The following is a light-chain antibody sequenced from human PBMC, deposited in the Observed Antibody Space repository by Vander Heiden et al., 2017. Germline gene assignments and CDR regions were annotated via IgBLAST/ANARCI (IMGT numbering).Light chain of an antibody. CDR2: AAS. J-gene: IGKJ4*01. V-gene: IGKV1-27*01. CDR3: QKKNSFPLG. Sequence: LTLSPSSLSASVGDRVTITCRASQGISSDLDWYQEKPGKVPKVLIYAASTLERGVPSRFSGSGSGTDFTLTISSLQPEDVATYYCQKKNSFPLGFGGGTKVEIK. CDR1: QGISSD.